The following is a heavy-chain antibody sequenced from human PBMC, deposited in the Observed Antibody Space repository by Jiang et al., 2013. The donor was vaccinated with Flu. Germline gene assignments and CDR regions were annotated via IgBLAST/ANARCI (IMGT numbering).Heavy chain of an antibody. CDR2: LYQWEH. Sequence: TLSLTCTVSGGSISSGSYYWSWDPAARREGTGVDWAYLYQWEHQLQPSLKSRVTISVDTSKNQFSLKLSSVTAADTAVYYCARSRLYGDRRYFDLWGRGTLVTVSS. V-gene: IGHV4-61*02. D-gene: IGHD4-17*01. CDR3: ARSRLYGDRRYFDL. CDR1: GGSISSGSYY. J-gene: IGHJ2*01.